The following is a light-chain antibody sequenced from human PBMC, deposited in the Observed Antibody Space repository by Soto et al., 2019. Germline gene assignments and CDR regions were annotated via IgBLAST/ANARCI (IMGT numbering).Light chain of an antibody. J-gene: IGLJ1*01. CDR3: QSYDNSLSGYG. V-gene: IGLV1-40*01. CDR2: DNS. CDR1: SSNIGAGSD. Sequence: QSVLAQPPSVSGAPGQRVTISCSGSSSNIGAGSDVHWYQQLPGTAPKLLIYDNSNRPSGVPDRFSGSKSGTSASLAITGLQAEDEADYYCQSYDNSLSGYGFINGTQVTV.